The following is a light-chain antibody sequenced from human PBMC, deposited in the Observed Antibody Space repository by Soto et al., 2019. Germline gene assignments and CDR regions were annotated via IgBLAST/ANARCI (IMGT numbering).Light chain of an antibody. Sequence: EIVLTQSPGTLSLSPGERATLSCRASQTIGSNYLAWFQQKPGQAPRLLIYEASIRATGIPDRLSGSGSGTDFTLTINRLEPEDFAVFYCQQYAYSPRTFGQGTRVEIK. CDR3: QQYAYSPRT. V-gene: IGKV3-20*01. J-gene: IGKJ1*01. CDR2: EAS. CDR1: QTIGSNY.